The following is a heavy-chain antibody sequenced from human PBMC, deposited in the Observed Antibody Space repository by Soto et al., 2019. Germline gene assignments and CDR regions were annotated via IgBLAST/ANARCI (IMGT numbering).Heavy chain of an antibody. J-gene: IGHJ6*02. CDR2: IIPILGIA. Sequence: QVQLVQSGAEVKKPGSSVKVSCKASGGTFSSYTISWVRQAPGQGLEWMGRIIPILGIANYAQKFQGRVTINADKSTSKAYMELSSLRSEDTAVYYCARGEGGYAWDYYGMDVWGQGTTVTVSS. CDR3: ARGEGGYAWDYYGMDV. V-gene: IGHV1-69*02. CDR1: GGTFSSYT. D-gene: IGHD5-12*01.